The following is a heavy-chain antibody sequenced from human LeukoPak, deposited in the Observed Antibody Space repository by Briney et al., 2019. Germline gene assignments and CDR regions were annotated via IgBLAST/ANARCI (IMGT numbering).Heavy chain of an antibody. Sequence: ASVKVSCKASGYTFSSYGISWVRRAPGQGLEWMGWISAYNGDTDYAQKLQGRVTMTTDTSTSAAYMELRSLRSDDTAVYYCARKGTAQAFDIWGQGTMVTVSS. CDR2: ISAYNGDT. D-gene: IGHD1-1*01. CDR3: ARKGTAQAFDI. V-gene: IGHV1-18*01. CDR1: GYTFSSYG. J-gene: IGHJ3*02.